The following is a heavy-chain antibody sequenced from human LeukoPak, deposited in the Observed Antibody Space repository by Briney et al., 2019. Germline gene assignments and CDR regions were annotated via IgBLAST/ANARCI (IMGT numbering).Heavy chain of an antibody. J-gene: IGHJ4*02. CDR3: ARHRLPAAVAGRYFDY. Sequence: SETLSLTCTVSGGSISSSSYYWGWIRQPPGKGLEWIGSIYYSGSTYYNPSLKSRVTISVDTSKNQFSLKLSSVTAADTAVYYCARHRLPAAVAGRYFDYWGQGTLVTVSS. V-gene: IGHV4-39*01. CDR1: GGSISSSSYY. CDR2: IYYSGST. D-gene: IGHD6-19*01.